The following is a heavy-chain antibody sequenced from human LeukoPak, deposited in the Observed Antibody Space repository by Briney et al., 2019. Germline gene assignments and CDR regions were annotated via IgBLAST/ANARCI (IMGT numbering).Heavy chain of an antibody. D-gene: IGHD1-1*01. V-gene: IGHV1-18*04. CDR3: ARDRTTGTTSPSDFDI. Sequence: ASVKVSCKASGYTFTSYGISWVRQAPGQGLEWMGWISAYNGNTNYAQKLRGRVTMTTDTSTSTAYMELRSLRSDDTAVYYCARDRTTGTTSPSDFDIWGQGTMVTVSS. J-gene: IGHJ3*02. CDR2: ISAYNGNT. CDR1: GYTFTSYG.